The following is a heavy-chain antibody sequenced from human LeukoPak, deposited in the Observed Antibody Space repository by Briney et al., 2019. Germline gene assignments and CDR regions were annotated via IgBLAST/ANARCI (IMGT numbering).Heavy chain of an antibody. V-gene: IGHV4-39*01. CDR3: AIDYGDYPDY. Sequence: PSETLSLTCAVSGAFIDTTSYYCGWIRQPPGKGLERIGSIYYSGDTHYNPSLKSRVTISADTSKNQFSLKLSSVTAADTAVYYCAIDYGDYPDYWGQGTLVSVSS. CDR2: IYYSGDT. CDR1: GAFIDTTSYY. D-gene: IGHD4-17*01. J-gene: IGHJ4*02.